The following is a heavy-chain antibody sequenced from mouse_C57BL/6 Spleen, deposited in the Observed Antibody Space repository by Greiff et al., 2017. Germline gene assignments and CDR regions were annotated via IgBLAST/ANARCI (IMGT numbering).Heavy chain of an antibody. CDR1: GFSLTSYG. J-gene: IGHJ4*01. V-gene: IGHV2-4*01. CDR3: SSTYCYGSGYYAMDY. D-gene: IGHD1-1*01. CDR2: IWSGGST. Sequence: VQLQQSGPGLVQPSQSLSITCTVSGFSLTSYGVHWVRQPPGKGLEWLGVIWSGGSTDYNAAFISRLSISKDNSKSQVFFKMNSLRADDTAIYFCSSTYCYGSGYYAMDYWGQGTSVTVSS.